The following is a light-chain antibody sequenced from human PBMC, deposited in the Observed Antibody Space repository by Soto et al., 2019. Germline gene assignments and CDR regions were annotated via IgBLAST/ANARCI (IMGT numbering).Light chain of an antibody. CDR1: QNVNSN. CDR3: QQYSTLNT. V-gene: IGKV3-15*01. CDR2: NVS. Sequence: EIAMTQSPATLSVSPGQRTTLSFRASQNVNSNLAWYQQKPGHAPSLLMYNVSTRATGFPARFSGRGSGTEFTLTSSSPPSEDSAIEYCQQYSTLNTFGQGTKLESK. J-gene: IGKJ2*01.